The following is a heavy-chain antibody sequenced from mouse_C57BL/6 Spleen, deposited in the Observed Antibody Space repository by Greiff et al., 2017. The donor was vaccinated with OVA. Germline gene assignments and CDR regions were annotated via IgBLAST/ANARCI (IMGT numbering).Heavy chain of an antibody. V-gene: IGHV10-1*01. CDR2: IRSKSNNYAT. Sequence: EVHLVESGGGLVQPKGSLKLSCAASGFSFNTYAMNWVRQAPGKGLEWVARIRSKSNNYATYYADSVKDRFTISRDDSESMLYLQMNNLKTEDTAMYYCVRQELNAWFAYWGQGTLVTVSA. CDR3: VRQELNAWFAY. CDR1: GFSFNTYA. J-gene: IGHJ3*01. D-gene: IGHD4-1*01.